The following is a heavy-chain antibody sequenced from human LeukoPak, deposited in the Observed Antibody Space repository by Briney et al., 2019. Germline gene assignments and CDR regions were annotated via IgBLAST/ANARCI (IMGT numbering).Heavy chain of an antibody. Sequence: GASVKVSCKASGFPFTGYHAYWVRQAPGQGLEWMGWINPDSGGTHYAQKFQGRVTLTRDTSSSTAYMELSTMRSDDTALYDCARDLRGFGDYLDHWGQGTLVTVSS. CDR2: INPDSGGT. V-gene: IGHV1-2*02. CDR3: ARDLRGFGDYLDH. D-gene: IGHD3-10*01. J-gene: IGHJ4*02. CDR1: GFPFTGYH.